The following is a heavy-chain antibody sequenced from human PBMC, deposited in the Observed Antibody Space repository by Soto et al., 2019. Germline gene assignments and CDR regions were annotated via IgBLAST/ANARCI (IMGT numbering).Heavy chain of an antibody. CDR3: SRSQGAVGSGSYSIFVDFQH. J-gene: IGHJ1*01. CDR2: INTGSGNT. Sequence: QVPLVQSGAEVKQPGASVKLSCKASGYTFTSYAMHWVRQAPGQSLEWLGWINTGSGNTKYSQKLQGRVTITRDTSATTAYMELSSLRAADTPGYYRSRSQGAVGSGSYSIFVDFQHWGPGALVSSSS. CDR1: GYTFTSYA. D-gene: IGHD3-10*01. V-gene: IGHV1-3*04.